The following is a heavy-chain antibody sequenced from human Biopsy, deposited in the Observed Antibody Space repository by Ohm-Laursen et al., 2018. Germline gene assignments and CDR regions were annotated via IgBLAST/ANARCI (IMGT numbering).Heavy chain of an antibody. V-gene: IGHV4-34*01. CDR1: GGSISSYY. Sequence: SETLSLTCTVSGGSISSYYWSWIRQTPGKGLEWIGEINHSGSTNYKPSLDSRVAISADTSKNQFSLNLYSVTAADTAVYFCARGLPRIAPMVRGRRTWFDPWGQGTLVTVSS. J-gene: IGHJ5*02. D-gene: IGHD3-10*01. CDR3: ARGLPRIAPMVRGRRTWFDP. CDR2: INHSGST.